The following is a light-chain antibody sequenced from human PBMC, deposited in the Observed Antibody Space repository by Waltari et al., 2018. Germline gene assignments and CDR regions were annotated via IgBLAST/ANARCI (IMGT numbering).Light chain of an antibody. CDR1: SSNIGAGYD. V-gene: IGLV1-40*01. CDR3: QSYDSSLSGPHWV. CDR2: GNS. Sequence: QSVLTQPPSVSGAPGQRVTISCTGSSSNIGAGYDVHWYQQLPGTAPKLLLYGNSNWPSGVPDRFAGSKSGTSASLAITGRQAEDEADYYCQSYDSSLSGPHWVFGGGTKLTVL. J-gene: IGLJ3*02.